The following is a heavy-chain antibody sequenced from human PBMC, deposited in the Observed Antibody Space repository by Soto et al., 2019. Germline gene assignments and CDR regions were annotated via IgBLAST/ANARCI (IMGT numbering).Heavy chain of an antibody. Sequence: KTSETLSLTCTVSGGSISSYYWSWIRQPPGKGLEWIGYIYYSGSTNYNPSLKSRVTISVDTSKNQFSLKLSSVTAADTAVYYCARGDSSSWYPGTYFDYWGQGTLVTVSS. V-gene: IGHV4-59*01. J-gene: IGHJ4*02. CDR1: GGSISSYY. CDR3: ARGDSSSWYPGTYFDY. CDR2: IYYSGST. D-gene: IGHD6-13*01.